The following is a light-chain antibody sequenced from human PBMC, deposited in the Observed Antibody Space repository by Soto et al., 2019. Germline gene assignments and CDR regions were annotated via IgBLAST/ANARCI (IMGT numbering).Light chain of an antibody. CDR2: GAS. Sequence: IVLTQSPSTLSLSPGERATLSCRASQSVSSSYLAWYQQKPGQAPRLLLYGASSRANGIPDRFSGSGSGTDFTLTISRLEPEDFVVYYCQQYGSSPPWTFGQGTKVDI. J-gene: IGKJ1*01. V-gene: IGKV3-20*01. CDR1: QSVSSSY. CDR3: QQYGSSPPWT.